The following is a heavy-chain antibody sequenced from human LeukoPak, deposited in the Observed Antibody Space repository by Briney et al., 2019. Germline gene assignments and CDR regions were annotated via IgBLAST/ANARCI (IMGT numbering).Heavy chain of an antibody. CDR2: ISGSGGST. D-gene: IGHD3-16*01. CDR3: AKDFGGLDAFDI. V-gene: IGHV3-23*01. CDR1: GFTFSSYA. Sequence: SGGSLRLSCAASGFTFSSYAMSWVRQAPGKGLEWVSAISGSGGSTYYADSVKGRFTISRDNSKNTLYLQMHSLRAEDTAVYYCAKDFGGLDAFDIWGQGTMVTVSS. J-gene: IGHJ3*02.